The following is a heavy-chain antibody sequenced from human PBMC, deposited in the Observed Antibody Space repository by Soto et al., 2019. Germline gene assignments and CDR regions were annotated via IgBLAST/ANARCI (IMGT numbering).Heavy chain of an antibody. CDR1: GGSVSSDDYF. V-gene: IGHV4-30-4*01. Sequence: QVQLQESGPGLVQPSQTLSLTCAVSGGSVSSDDYFWSWIRQPPGRGLEWIGYIYHSGSPYYDPSLKSRLTLSVATSQNQFSLNLNSVTAADTAVYYCARPAAGQGNAFDVWGQGTVITVSS. CDR2: IYHSGSP. CDR3: ARPAAGQGNAFDV. J-gene: IGHJ3*01. D-gene: IGHD6-13*01.